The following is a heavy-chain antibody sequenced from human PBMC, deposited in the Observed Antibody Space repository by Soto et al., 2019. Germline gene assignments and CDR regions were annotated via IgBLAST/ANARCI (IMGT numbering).Heavy chain of an antibody. Sequence: ASVKVSCKASGYSFLNYAIHWVRQAPGQGLEWMGWINPGNVNSNIRYAQKFQGRVTFTTNTSAKTAYIEMSSLTSEDTAVYYCARVFGLYSSGWYAFWGQGTLVTVSS. V-gene: IGHV1-3*01. J-gene: IGHJ4*02. D-gene: IGHD6-19*01. CDR2: INPGNVNSNI. CDR1: GYSFLNYA. CDR3: ARVFGLYSSGWYAF.